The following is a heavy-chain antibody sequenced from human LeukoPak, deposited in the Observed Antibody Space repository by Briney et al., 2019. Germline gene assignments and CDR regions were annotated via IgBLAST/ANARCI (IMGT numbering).Heavy chain of an antibody. J-gene: IGHJ6*02. CDR2: IWNDGNGK. CDR3: VRDRGSDNPRGMDV. Sequence: QPGGSLRLSCAASGFTFSSYGMHWVRQAPGKGLEWVAVIWNDGNGKYYGESVKGRFTISRDNSKNTLYLEVNSLRAEDTAVYYCVRDRGSDNPRGMDVWGQGATVTVSS. D-gene: IGHD6-25*01. CDR1: GFTFSSYG. V-gene: IGHV3-33*08.